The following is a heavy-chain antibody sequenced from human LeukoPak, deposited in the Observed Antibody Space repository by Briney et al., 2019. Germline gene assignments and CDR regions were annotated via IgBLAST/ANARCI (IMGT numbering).Heavy chain of an antibody. V-gene: IGHV4-38-2*02. CDR1: GYSISSAYY. D-gene: IGHD3-22*01. J-gene: IGHJ3*02. CDR3: AKSNGYGLIDI. CDR2: IHYSGST. Sequence: SETLSLTCSVSGYSISSAYYWGWIRQPPGKGLEWIATIHYSGSTYCNPSLKSRVTISLDTSRNQFSLKLNSVTAADTAVYYCAKSNGYGLIDIWGQGTMVTVSS.